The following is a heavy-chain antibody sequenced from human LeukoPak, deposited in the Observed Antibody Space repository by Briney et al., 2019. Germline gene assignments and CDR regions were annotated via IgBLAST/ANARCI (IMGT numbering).Heavy chain of an antibody. CDR3: ARDRNGGHFDS. CDR1: GGSISSYD. J-gene: IGHJ4*02. Sequence: SETLSLTCIVSGGSISSYDWSWIRQPAGKGLEWIGRIYSSGSTNYNPSLKSRVTMSVNTSKNQFALKLSSVTAADTAVYYCARDRNGGHFDSWGQGTLVTVSS. CDR2: IYSSGST. D-gene: IGHD3-10*01. V-gene: IGHV4-4*07.